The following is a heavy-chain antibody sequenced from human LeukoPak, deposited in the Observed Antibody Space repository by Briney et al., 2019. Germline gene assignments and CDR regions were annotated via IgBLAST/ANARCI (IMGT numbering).Heavy chain of an antibody. J-gene: IGHJ5*02. Sequence: SETLSLTCTVSGGSVSSGRYYWSWIRQPAGKGLEWIGEINRSGSTNYNPSLKSRVTISVDTSKNQFSLILSSVTAADSAVYYCARPPYSGGPGWFDPWGQGTLVTVSS. CDR2: INRSGST. D-gene: IGHD1-26*01. CDR3: ARPPYSGGPGWFDP. CDR1: GGSVSSGRYY. V-gene: IGHV4-61*10.